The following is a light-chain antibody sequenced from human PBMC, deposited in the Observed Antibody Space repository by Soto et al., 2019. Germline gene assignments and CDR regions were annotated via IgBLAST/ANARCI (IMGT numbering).Light chain of an antibody. CDR3: QEDGSSSPFT. J-gene: IGKJ4*01. CDR1: QSVSSSY. V-gene: IGKV3-20*01. CDR2: GAS. Sequence: EIVLTQSPGTLSLSPGERATLSCRASQSVSSSYLAWYRQKPGQAPRLLSYGASSRATGIPDWFSGSGSGTDFALTIGRLEREGFAGFYCQEDGSSSPFTFGGGTKVEIK.